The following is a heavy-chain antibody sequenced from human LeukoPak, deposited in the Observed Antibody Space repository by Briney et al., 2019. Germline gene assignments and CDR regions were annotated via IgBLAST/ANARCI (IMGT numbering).Heavy chain of an antibody. CDR2: ISYDGINK. D-gene: IGHD2-21*02. CDR3: ARAYCGADCYYDFDY. J-gene: IGHJ4*02. CDR1: GFTFSSYW. Sequence: GGSLRLSCAASGFTFSSYWMNWVRQAPGKGLEWVAFISYDGINKYYADSVKGRFTISRDKSKNTLYLQMNSLRAEDTAVYYCARAYCGADCYYDFDYWGQGTLVTVSS. V-gene: IGHV3-30-3*01.